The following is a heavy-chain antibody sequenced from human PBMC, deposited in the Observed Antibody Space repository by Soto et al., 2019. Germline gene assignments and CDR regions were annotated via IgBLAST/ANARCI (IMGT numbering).Heavy chain of an antibody. CDR3: ARGRGYSGDDHYYYFDMDV. J-gene: IGHJ6*02. V-gene: IGHV1-18*01. CDR1: GYTFTSYG. Sequence: ASVKVSCKASGYTFTSYGISWVRQAPGQGLEWMGWISAYNGNTNYAQKLQGRVTITTDTSTSTAYMELRSLRSDDTAVYYCARGRGYSGDDHYYYFDMDVWGQGTTVTVSS. CDR2: ISAYNGNT. D-gene: IGHD5-12*01.